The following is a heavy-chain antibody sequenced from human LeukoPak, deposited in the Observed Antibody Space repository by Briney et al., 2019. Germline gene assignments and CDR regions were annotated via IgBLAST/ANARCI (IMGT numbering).Heavy chain of an antibody. CDR2: INHSGST. V-gene: IGHV4-34*01. D-gene: IGHD6-19*01. CDR3: ARSSSGWYYYYYYMDV. J-gene: IGHJ6*03. Sequence: PSETLSLTCAVYGGSFSGYYWSWIRQPPGKGLEWIGEINHSGSTNYNPSLKSRVTISVDTSKNQFSLKLSSVTAADTAVYYCARSSSGWYYYYYYMDVWGKGTTVTISS. CDR1: GGSFSGYY.